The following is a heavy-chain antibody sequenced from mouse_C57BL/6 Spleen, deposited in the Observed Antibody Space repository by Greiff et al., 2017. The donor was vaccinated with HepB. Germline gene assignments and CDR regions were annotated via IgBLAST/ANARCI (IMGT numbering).Heavy chain of an antibody. Sequence: QVQLQQPGAELVKPGASVKMSCKASGYTFTSYWITWVKQRPGQGLEWIGDIYPGSGSTNYNEKFKSKATLTVDTSSSTAYMQLSSLTSEDSAVYYCARFLDYYGSSYWYFDVWGTGTTVTVSS. CDR2: IYPGSGST. CDR3: ARFLDYYGSSYWYFDV. J-gene: IGHJ1*03. V-gene: IGHV1-55*01. D-gene: IGHD1-1*01. CDR1: GYTFTSYW.